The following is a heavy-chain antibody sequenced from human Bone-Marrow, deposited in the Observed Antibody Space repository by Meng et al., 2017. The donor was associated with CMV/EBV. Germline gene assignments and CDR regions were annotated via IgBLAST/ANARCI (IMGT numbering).Heavy chain of an antibody. J-gene: IGHJ5*02. CDR3: VRDFYFDNTGYYCLGP. CDR2: IGWGGQAT. D-gene: IGHD3-22*01. V-gene: IGHV3-20*04. CDR1: GFTFANYG. Sequence: GESLKISCVTSGFTFANYGLSWVRQCPGKGLEWVSGIGWGGQATGYADSVRGRFTISRDDAKNSLFLQMDSLRAEDTAPYFCVRDFYFDNTGYYCLGPWGQGTPVTSPQ.